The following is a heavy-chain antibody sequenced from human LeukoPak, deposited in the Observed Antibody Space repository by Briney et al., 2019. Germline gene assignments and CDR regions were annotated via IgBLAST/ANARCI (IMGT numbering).Heavy chain of an antibody. J-gene: IGHJ4*02. CDR3: ARLGRQSPDY. Sequence: GESLKISCKGSGYRFTTYWIGWVRQLPGKGLEWMGIIYPGDSDTEYSPSFQGQVTVSADNSITTAYLQWNSLKASDTAMYYCARLGRQSPDYWGQGTLVTVSS. CDR2: IYPGDSDT. CDR1: GYRFTTYW. D-gene: IGHD6-19*01. V-gene: IGHV5-51*01.